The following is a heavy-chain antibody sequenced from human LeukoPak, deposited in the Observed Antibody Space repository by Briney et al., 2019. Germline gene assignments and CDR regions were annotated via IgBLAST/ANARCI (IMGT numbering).Heavy chain of an antibody. D-gene: IGHD2-2*01. V-gene: IGHV3-30-3*01. J-gene: IGHJ6*03. Sequence: GGPLRLSCAASGFTFSSYAMHWVRQAPGKGLEWVAVISYDGSNKYYADSVKGRFTISRDNSKNTLYLQMNSLRAEDTAVYYCARETAAIDYYYKDVWGKGTTVTVSS. CDR3: ARETAAIDYYYKDV. CDR1: GFTFSSYA. CDR2: ISYDGSNK.